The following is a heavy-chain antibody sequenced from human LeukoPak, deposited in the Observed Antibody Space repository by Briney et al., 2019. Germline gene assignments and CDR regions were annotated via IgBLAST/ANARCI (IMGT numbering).Heavy chain of an antibody. Sequence: QPGGSLRLSCAASGFTVSSNYMTWVRQAPGKGLEWVSVIYNGDSTYYADSVKGRFTISRDSSKNTLYLQMNSLRAEDTAVYYCARDSTATTTDYWGQGALVTVSS. V-gene: IGHV3-53*01. J-gene: IGHJ4*02. D-gene: IGHD4-17*01. CDR1: GFTVSSNY. CDR2: IYNGDST. CDR3: ARDSTATTTDY.